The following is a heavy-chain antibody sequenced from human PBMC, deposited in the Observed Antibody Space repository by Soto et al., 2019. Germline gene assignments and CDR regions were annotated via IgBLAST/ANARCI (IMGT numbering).Heavy chain of an antibody. CDR3: TRDAVYIAVDDTAGVFDI. D-gene: IGHD6-19*01. V-gene: IGHV3-33*01. CDR2: IGYDGSNK. CDR1: GFTFSSYC. J-gene: IGHJ3*02. Sequence: GGSLRLSCAASGFTFSSYCMHWVRQAPGKGLVWVAGIGYDGSNKYYADSVKSRFTISRDDSENTLYLQMNSLRAEDTAVYYCTRDAVYIAVDDTAGVFDIWGQGTMVTVSS.